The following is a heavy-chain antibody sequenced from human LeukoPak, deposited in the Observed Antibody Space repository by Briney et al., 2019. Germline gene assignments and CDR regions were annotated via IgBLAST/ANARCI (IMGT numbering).Heavy chain of an antibody. J-gene: IGHJ6*02. Sequence: PGGSLRLSCEASGFTFSAYAMSWVRQAPGKGLEWVSAISGSGGTTYYADSVRGRFTFSRDSSKNTLFLQMNSLRAEDTAVYYCTKDNSHVGDSEERATYGLDVWGQGTTVTVAS. CDR3: TKDNSHVGDSEERATYGLDV. V-gene: IGHV3-23*01. CDR1: GFTFSAYA. CDR2: ISGSGGTT. D-gene: IGHD3-3*01.